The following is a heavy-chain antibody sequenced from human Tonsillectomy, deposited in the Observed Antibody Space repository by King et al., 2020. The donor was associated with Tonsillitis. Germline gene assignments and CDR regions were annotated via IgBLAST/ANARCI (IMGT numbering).Heavy chain of an antibody. CDR2: IYYSGST. Sequence: QVQLQESGPGLVKPSQTLSLTCTVSGASISSGGYYWSWIRQHPGKGLEWIGYIYYSGSTYYNPSLKSRVTISVDTSKKQFSLKLTSVTAADTAVYYCARDLIYDFGVGGAFDIWGQGTMVTVSS. J-gene: IGHJ3*02. CDR1: GASISSGGYY. V-gene: IGHV4-31*03. CDR3: ARDLIYDFGVGGAFDI. D-gene: IGHD3-3*01.